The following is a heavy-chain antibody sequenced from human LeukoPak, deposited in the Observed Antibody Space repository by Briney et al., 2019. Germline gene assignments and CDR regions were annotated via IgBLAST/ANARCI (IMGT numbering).Heavy chain of an antibody. J-gene: IGHJ6*02. CDR2: IYYSGST. CDR3: ARDGDYTGMDV. Sequence: SETLSLTCTVSGGSISSYYWSWIRQPPGKGLEWIGYIYYSGSTNYNPSLKSRVTISVDTSKNQFSLKLGSVTAADTAVYYCARDGDYTGMDVWGQGTTVTVSS. CDR1: GGSISSYY. V-gene: IGHV4-59*01. D-gene: IGHD3-16*01.